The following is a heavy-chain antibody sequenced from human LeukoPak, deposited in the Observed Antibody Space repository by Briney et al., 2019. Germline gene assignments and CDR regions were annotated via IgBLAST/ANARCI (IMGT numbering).Heavy chain of an antibody. CDR1: GFTFSSSA. J-gene: IGHJ4*02. D-gene: IGHD3-22*01. Sequence: GGSLRLSCAASGFTFSSSAMSWVRQVPGKGLEWVSGISASGGSTYYADSVRGRFTISRDNSKNTLYVQMNSLRDEDTAVYYCAKAYYDSSGYSLFDYWGQGTLVTVSS. CDR3: AKAYYDSSGYSLFDY. V-gene: IGHV3-23*01. CDR2: ISASGGST.